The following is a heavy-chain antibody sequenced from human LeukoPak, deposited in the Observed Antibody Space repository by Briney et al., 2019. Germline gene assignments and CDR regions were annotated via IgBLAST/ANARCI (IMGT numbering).Heavy chain of an antibody. Sequence: ASVKVSCKASGYTFTGYYMHWVRQAPGQGLEWRGWINPNSGGTNYAQKFQGRVTMTRDTSTSTAYMELSRLRSADPAVYYCARDLGLSTVIIPRYWGQGTLVTVSS. V-gene: IGHV1-2*02. J-gene: IGHJ4*02. CDR2: INPNSGGT. CDR1: GYTFTGYY. D-gene: IGHD4-17*01. CDR3: ARDLGLSTVIIPRY.